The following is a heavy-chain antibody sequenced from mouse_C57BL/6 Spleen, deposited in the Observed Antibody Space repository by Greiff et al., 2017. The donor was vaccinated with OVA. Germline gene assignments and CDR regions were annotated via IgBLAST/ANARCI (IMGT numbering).Heavy chain of an antibody. Sequence: EVQRVESGGGLVQPKGSLKLSCAASGFSFNTYAMNWVRQAPGKGLEWVARIRSKSNNYATYYADSVKDRFTISRDDSESMLYLQMNNLKTEDTAMYYCVRHPDYYGFYAMDYWGQGTSVTVSS. J-gene: IGHJ4*01. CDR1: GFSFNTYA. D-gene: IGHD1-1*01. V-gene: IGHV10-1*01. CDR2: IRSKSNNYAT. CDR3: VRHPDYYGFYAMDY.